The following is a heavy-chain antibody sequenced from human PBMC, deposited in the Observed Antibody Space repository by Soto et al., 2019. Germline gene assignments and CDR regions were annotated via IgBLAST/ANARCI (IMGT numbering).Heavy chain of an antibody. Sequence: PGGSLRLSCAASGFTFDDYGMSWVRQAPGKGLEWVSGINWNGGSTGYADSVKGRFTISRDNAKNSLYLQMNSLRAEDTALYYCARDRPTYYYDSSGYFNDDWGQGPLGTVSS. D-gene: IGHD3-22*01. V-gene: IGHV3-20*04. CDR3: ARDRPTYYYDSSGYFNDD. J-gene: IGHJ4*02. CDR2: INWNGGST. CDR1: GFTFDDYG.